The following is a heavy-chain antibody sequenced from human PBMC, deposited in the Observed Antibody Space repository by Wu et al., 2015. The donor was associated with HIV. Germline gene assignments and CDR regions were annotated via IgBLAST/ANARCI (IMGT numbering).Heavy chain of an antibody. Sequence: QVQLVQSGAEVKKPGSSVKVSCKASGGTFSSYAISWVRQAPGQGLEWMGGIIPIFGTANYAQKFQGRVTITTDESTSTAYMELSSLRSEDTAVYYCASSNEGVLSGPLLGMDVWGQGTTVTVSS. CDR1: GGTFSSYA. V-gene: IGHV1-69*05. CDR2: IIPIFGTA. D-gene: IGHD3-16*01. CDR3: ASSNEGVLSGPLLGMDV. J-gene: IGHJ6*02.